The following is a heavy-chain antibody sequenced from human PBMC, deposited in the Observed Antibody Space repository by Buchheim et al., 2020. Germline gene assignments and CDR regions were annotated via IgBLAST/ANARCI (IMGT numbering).Heavy chain of an antibody. CDR1: GFTFNTYS. J-gene: IGHJ6*02. CDR3: ARGDYYGMDV. Sequence: EVQLVESGGGLIQPGGSLRLSCAASGFTFNTYSINWVRQAPGKGLEWISYISNSGGTIFYADSVKGRFTVSRDNAKHSLYLQMNSLRAEDTAVYYCARGDYYGMDVWGQGTT. CDR2: ISNSGGTI. V-gene: IGHV3-48*01.